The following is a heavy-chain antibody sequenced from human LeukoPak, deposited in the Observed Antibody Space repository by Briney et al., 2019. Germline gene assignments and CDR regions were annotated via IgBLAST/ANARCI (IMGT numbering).Heavy chain of an antibody. CDR2: IIPIFGTA. CDR1: GYTFTSYG. V-gene: IGHV1-69*05. J-gene: IGHJ4*02. CDR3: ARGEEYCSGGSCYVLFDY. D-gene: IGHD2-15*01. Sequence: GASVKVSCKASGYTFTSYGISRVRQAPGQGREWMGGIIPIFGTANYAQKFQGRVTITTDEYTSTAYMELSSLRSEDTAVYYCARGEEYCSGGSCYVLFDYWGQGTLVTVSS.